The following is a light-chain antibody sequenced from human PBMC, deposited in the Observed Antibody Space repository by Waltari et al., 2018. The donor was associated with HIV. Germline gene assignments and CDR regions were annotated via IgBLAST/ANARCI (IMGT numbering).Light chain of an antibody. J-gene: IGLJ3*02. V-gene: IGLV2-14*01. CDR2: DVS. CDR3: SSYTSSSTPWV. Sequence: QSALTQPASVSGSPGQSITISCTGTSSDVGGYIYAPCYQQHPGKAPKLMIYDVSNRPSGVSNRFSGSKSGNTASLTISGLQAEDEADYYCSSYTSSSTPWVFGGGTKLTVL. CDR1: SSDVGGYIY.